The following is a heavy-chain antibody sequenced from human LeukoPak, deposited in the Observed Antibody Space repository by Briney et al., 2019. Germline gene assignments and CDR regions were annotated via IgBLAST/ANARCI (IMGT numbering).Heavy chain of an antibody. Sequence: PSETLSLTCSVSGYSISSGYYWGWIRQPPGKGLEWIGSIHHSGSTYYTPSLKSRVTISVDTSKNQFSLKLSSVTAADTAVYYCAKDQLARWLVGGWFDPWGQGTLVTVSS. J-gene: IGHJ5*02. CDR2: IHHSGST. CDR1: GYSISSGYY. CDR3: AKDQLARWLVGGWFDP. D-gene: IGHD6-19*01. V-gene: IGHV4-38-2*02.